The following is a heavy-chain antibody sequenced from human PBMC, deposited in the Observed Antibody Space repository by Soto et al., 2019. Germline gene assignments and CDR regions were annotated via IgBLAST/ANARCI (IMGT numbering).Heavy chain of an antibody. CDR3: AKLSWNDSKRPIDI. Sequence: QVQLVESGGGVVQPGRSLRLSCAASGFTFSSYGMHWVRQAPGKGLEWVAVISYDGSNKYYADSVKGRFTISRDNSKNTLYLQMNSLRAEDTAVYYCAKLSWNDSKRPIDIWGQGTMVTVSS. J-gene: IGHJ3*02. D-gene: IGHD1-1*01. CDR1: GFTFSSYG. CDR2: ISYDGSNK. V-gene: IGHV3-30*18.